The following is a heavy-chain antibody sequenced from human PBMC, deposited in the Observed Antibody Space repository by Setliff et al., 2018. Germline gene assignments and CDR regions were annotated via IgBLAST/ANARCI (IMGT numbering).Heavy chain of an antibody. J-gene: IGHJ4*02. V-gene: IGHV1-69*05. CDR1: GYTFTDYY. D-gene: IGHD6-13*01. CDR3: AKRGSSSAFDY. Sequence: GASVKVSCKASGYTFTDYYMHWVRQAPGQGLEWMGGIIPIFGTANYAQKFQGRVTITTDESTSTAYMELSSLRSEDTAVYYCAKRGSSSAFDYWGQGTLVTVSS. CDR2: IIPIFGTA.